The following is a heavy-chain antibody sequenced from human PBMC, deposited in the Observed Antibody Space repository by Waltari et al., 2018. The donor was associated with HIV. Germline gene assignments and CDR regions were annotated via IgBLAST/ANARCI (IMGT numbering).Heavy chain of an antibody. Sequence: RVAESGGGSVQPGGSLRLSCAASGFTVRTNYGGWVRQAPGKGLEWVSLITDTGTTYYADSVKGRFTISRDTSSNTVHLQMISLGAEDTAVYFCVREFNPRTTTSYYFDYWGQGTLVTVSS. CDR1: GFTVRTNY. CDR2: ITDTGTT. J-gene: IGHJ4*02. CDR3: VREFNPRTTTSYYFDY. V-gene: IGHV3-66*01. D-gene: IGHD4-17*01.